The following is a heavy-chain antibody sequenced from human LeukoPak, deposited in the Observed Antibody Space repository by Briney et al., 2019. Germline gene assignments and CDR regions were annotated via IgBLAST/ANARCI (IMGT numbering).Heavy chain of an antibody. CDR1: GGSISSHY. D-gene: IGHD2-2*02. V-gene: IGHV4-59*11. CDR2: IYYSGST. CDR3: AILVVPAAIPWFDP. J-gene: IGHJ5*02. Sequence: SETLSLTCTVSGGSISSHYWSWIRQPPGKGLEWIGYIYYSGSTNYNPSPKSRVTISVDTSKNQFSLKLSSVTAADTAVYYCAILVVPAAIPWFDPWGQGTLVTVSS.